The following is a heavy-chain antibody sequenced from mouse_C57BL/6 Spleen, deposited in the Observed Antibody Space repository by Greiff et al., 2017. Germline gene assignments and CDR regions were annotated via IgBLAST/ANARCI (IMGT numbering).Heavy chain of an antibody. J-gene: IGHJ3*01. D-gene: IGHD2-4*01. CDR3: TNDDYDRGFAY. CDR2: IDPETGGT. Sequence: VQLQQSGAELVRPGASVTLSCKASGYTFTDYEMHWVKQTPVHGLEWIGAIDPETGGTAYNQKFKGKAILTADKSSSTAYMELRSLTSEDSAVYCCTNDDYDRGFAYWGQGTLVTVSA. V-gene: IGHV1-15*01. CDR1: GYTFTDYE.